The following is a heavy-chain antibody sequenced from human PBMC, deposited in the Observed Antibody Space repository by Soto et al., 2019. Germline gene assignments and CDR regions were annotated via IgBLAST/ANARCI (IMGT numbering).Heavy chain of an antibody. Sequence: VGSGQVSCKVSGYRLNELCMHWVRQPPGKGLEWIGGFDPEEGKMIYAQNFQGRVAMTEDTSTDTAYMELNSLTSEDTAIYYCATDLGVALAPLSILYVQQWGQGTVVTVSS. CDR1: GYRLNELC. CDR2: FDPEEGKM. J-gene: IGHJ1*01. V-gene: IGHV1-24*01. CDR3: ATDLGVALAPLSILYVQQ. D-gene: IGHD3-10*01.